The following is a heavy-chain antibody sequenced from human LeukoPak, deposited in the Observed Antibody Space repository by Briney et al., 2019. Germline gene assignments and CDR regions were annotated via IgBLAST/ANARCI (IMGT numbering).Heavy chain of an antibody. CDR2: IYSGGST. V-gene: IGHV3-66*01. D-gene: IGHD5-18*01. J-gene: IGHJ6*02. CDR1: GFTVSSNY. CDR3: ARDRRGYSYGPYYYYYGMDV. Sequence: GWSLRLSCAASGFTVSSNYMSWVRQAPGKGLEWVSVIYSGGSTYYADSVKGRFTISRDNSKNTLYLQMNSLRAEDTAVYYCARDRRGYSYGPYYYYYGMDVWGQGTTVTVSS.